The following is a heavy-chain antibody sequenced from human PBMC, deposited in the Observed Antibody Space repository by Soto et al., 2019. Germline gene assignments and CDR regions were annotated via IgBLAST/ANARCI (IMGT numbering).Heavy chain of an antibody. CDR2: IIPIFATA. D-gene: IGHD6-25*01. J-gene: IGHJ4*02. CDR3: ARSRRIRRLSFDY. CDR1: LGTFRSYA. Sequence: SVTLSFNASLGTFRSYAIILVRQAPGQGLEWMGGIIPIFATADYAQRFQGRVTITADDSTSTAYMELSSLRSEDTAVYYCARSRRIRRLSFDYWGQGNLVTFS. V-gene: IGHV1-69*01.